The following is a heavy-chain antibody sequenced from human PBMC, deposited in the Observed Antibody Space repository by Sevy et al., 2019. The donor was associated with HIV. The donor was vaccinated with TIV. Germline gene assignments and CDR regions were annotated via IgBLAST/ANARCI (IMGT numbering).Heavy chain of an antibody. CDR2: IYSGGDT. CDR3: ARDLDDYAEYQAVGGMDV. CDR1: GFTVSSNY. D-gene: IGHD4-17*01. Sequence: EGSLRLSCAASGFTVSSNYMSWVHQAPGKDLEWVSVIYSGGDTYYADSVKGRFIISRDNSKNTLYLQMNSLRAEDTAVYYCARDLDDYAEYQAVGGMDVWGQGTTVTVSS. V-gene: IGHV3-53*01. J-gene: IGHJ6*02.